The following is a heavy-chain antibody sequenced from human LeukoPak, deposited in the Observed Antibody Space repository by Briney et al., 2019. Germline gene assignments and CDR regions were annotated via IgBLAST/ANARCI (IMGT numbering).Heavy chain of an antibody. V-gene: IGHV4-4*07. CDR1: GASISKYY. Sequence: SETLSLTCSVSGASISKYYWNWIRQPAGKGLEWIGRVSVSGGTNSNPSLKSRVTMSVDTSQSQFSLRLTSVTAADTAVYYCARSFEITGYFYNFDYWGQGTLVTVSS. D-gene: IGHD3-22*01. CDR2: VSVSGGT. J-gene: IGHJ4*02. CDR3: ARSFEITGYFYNFDY.